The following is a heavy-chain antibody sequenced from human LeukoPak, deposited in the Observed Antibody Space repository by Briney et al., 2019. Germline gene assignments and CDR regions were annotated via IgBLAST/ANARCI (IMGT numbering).Heavy chain of an antibody. D-gene: IGHD4-11*01. CDR1: EYSFTNYW. CDR2: IYPGDSDT. V-gene: IGHV5-51*01. CDR3: AREVTAPMTRKSHGAFDI. J-gene: IGHJ3*02. Sequence: GESLKISCQGSEYSFTNYWVGWVRQMPGKGLEWMGIIYPGDSDTRYSPSFQGQVTISADKSISTAYLQWSSLKASDTAMYYCAREVTAPMTRKSHGAFDIWGQGTMVTVSS.